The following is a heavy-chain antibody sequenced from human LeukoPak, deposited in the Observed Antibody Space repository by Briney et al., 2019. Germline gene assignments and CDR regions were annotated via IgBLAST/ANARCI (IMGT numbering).Heavy chain of an antibody. CDR2: INPNSGGT. D-gene: IGHD6-13*01. CDR3: ARGERGLAAGLIY. CDR1: GYTFTGYY. V-gene: IGHV1-2*02. J-gene: IGHJ4*02. Sequence: PRASVKVSCKASGYTFTGYYMHWVRQAPGQGLEWMGWINPNSGGTNYAQKFQGRVTMTRDTSISTAYMELSRLRSDDTAVYYCARGERGLAAGLIYWGQGTLVTVSS.